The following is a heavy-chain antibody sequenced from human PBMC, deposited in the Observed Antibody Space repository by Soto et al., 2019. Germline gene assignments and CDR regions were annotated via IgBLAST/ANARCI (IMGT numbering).Heavy chain of an antibody. Sequence: PSETLSLTCTVSGGSMRNYFWTWIRQPPVKGLEWIGYIHYSGTTSFFPSYNPSLRSRVTISEDTSKNQFSLKLLSVTTADTAVYFCAAGEASSRNLAPYYLDFWGQGTLVIVSS. V-gene: IGHV4-59*01. D-gene: IGHD6-13*01. CDR3: AAGEASSRNLAPYYLDF. J-gene: IGHJ4*02. CDR1: GGSMRNYF. CDR2: IHYSGTT.